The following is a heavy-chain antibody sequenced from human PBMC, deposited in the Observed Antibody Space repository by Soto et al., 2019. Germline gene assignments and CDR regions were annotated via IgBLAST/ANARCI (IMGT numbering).Heavy chain of an antibody. D-gene: IGHD5-12*01. Sequence: QVQLVESGGGVVQPGRSLRLSCAASGFTFSSYGMHWVRQAPGKGLEWVAVIWYDGSNKYYADSVKGRFTISRDNSKKTLYLQMNSLRAEETAVYYCARILRLSDGMDVWGQGTTVTVSS. CDR3: ARILRLSDGMDV. J-gene: IGHJ6*02. CDR1: GFTFSSYG. CDR2: IWYDGSNK. V-gene: IGHV3-33*01.